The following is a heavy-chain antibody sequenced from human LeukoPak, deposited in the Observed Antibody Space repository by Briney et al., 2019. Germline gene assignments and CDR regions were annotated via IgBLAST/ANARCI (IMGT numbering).Heavy chain of an antibody. D-gene: IGHD2-15*01. CDR2: IIPILGIA. CDR3: ARVPPYCSGGSCYSGYFDY. CDR1: GGTFSSYA. V-gene: IGHV1-69*04. J-gene: IGHJ4*02. Sequence: SVKVSCKASGGTFSSYAISWVRQAPGQGLEWMGRIIPILGIANYAQKFQGRVTITADKSTGTAYMELSSLRSEDTAVYYCARVPPYCSGGSCYSGYFDYWGQGTLVTVSS.